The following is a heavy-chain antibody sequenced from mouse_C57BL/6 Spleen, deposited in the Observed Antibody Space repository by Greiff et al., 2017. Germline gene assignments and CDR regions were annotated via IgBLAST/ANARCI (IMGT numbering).Heavy chain of an antibody. CDR3: ARRSTVVAQGAY. J-gene: IGHJ3*01. Sequence: VQLQQPGAELVKPGASVKLSCKASGYTFTSYWMQWVKQRPGQGLEWIGEIDPSDSYTNYNQKFKGKATLTVDTSSSTAYMQHSSLTSEDSAVYYCARRSTVVAQGAYWGQGTLVTVSA. D-gene: IGHD1-1*01. V-gene: IGHV1-50*01. CDR2: IDPSDSYT. CDR1: GYTFTSYW.